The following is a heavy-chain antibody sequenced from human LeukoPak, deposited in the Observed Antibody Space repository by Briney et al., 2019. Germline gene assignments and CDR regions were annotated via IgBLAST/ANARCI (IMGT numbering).Heavy chain of an antibody. CDR1: GFTFSNYA. D-gene: IGHD3-10*01. J-gene: IGHJ5*02. V-gene: IGHV3-23*01. CDR3: ARDRGINWFDP. Sequence: PGGSLRLSCAASGFTFSNYAMNWVRQAPGKGLEWVSGLSVSGGSTNYADSVKGRFTISRDNSKNTLYLQMNSLRAEDTAVYYCARDRGINWFDPWGQGTLVTVSS. CDR2: LSVSGGST.